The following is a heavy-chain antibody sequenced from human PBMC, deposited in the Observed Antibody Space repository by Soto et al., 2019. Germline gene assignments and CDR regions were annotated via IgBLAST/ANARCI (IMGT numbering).Heavy chain of an antibody. J-gene: IGHJ3*02. D-gene: IGHD3-16*02. V-gene: IGHV3-73*01. CDR2: IRSKTNSYAT. CDR1: GFTVSGSA. Sequence: ESGGGLVQPGGSLKLSCAASGFTVSGSAMHWVRQASGNGLAWVGRIRSKTNSYATAYAASVKGRFTISRADSKNTAYLQRNSLKTEDTAVYYCTSHLGELSVPRAFDIWGQGTMVTVSS. CDR3: TSHLGELSVPRAFDI.